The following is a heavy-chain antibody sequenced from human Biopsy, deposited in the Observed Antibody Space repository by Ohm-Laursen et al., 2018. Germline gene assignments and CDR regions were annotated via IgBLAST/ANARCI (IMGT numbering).Heavy chain of an antibody. Sequence: SVKVSCKAPGGTFSNYGVNWVRQAPGQGLEWLGGNIPILGTGDYAQKFQDRVTVAADTSTSTATMELRSLRSDDTAVYYCATKLTGYFHHGGQGTLVIVSS. D-gene: IGHD3-9*01. CDR3: ATKLTGYFHH. CDR2: NIPILGTG. J-gene: IGHJ1*01. V-gene: IGHV1-69*06. CDR1: GGTFSNYG.